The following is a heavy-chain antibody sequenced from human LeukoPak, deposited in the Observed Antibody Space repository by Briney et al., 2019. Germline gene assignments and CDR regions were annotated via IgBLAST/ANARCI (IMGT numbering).Heavy chain of an antibody. V-gene: IGHV4-59*01. CDR2: IFYSGST. J-gene: IGHJ3*02. Sequence: SETLSLTCSVSGGSISNYYWSWIRQPPGMRLEWIGYIFYSGSTDYNPSLKSRVTISLDTSKNQFSLRLNSVTAADTAVHYCARSDTFGGTIAFDAFDIWGQGTMVTVSS. CDR3: ARSDTFGGTIAFDAFDI. CDR1: GGSISNYY. D-gene: IGHD3-16*02.